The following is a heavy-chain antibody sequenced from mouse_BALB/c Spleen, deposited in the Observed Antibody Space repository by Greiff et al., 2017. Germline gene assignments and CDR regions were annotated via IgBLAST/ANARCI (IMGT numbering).Heavy chain of an antibody. CDR1: GYTFTSYW. Sequence: QVQLQQPGAELVKPGASVKLSCKASGYTFTSYWMHWVKQRPGQGLEWIGEINPSNGRTNYNEKFKSKATLTVDKSSSTAYMQLSSLTSEDSAVYYCARTPSLAMDYWGQGTSVTVSS. V-gene: IGHV1S81*02. J-gene: IGHJ4*01. CDR2: INPSNGRT. CDR3: ARTPSLAMDY.